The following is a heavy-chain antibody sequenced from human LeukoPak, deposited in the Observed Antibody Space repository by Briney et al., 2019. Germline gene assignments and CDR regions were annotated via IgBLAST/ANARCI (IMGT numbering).Heavy chain of an antibody. J-gene: IGHJ4*02. V-gene: IGHV3-30*03. D-gene: IGHD3-9*01. Sequence: PGRSLRLSCAASGFTFSSYGMHWVRQAPGKGLGWVAVISYDGSNKYYADSVKGRFTISRDNSKNTLYLQMNSLRAEDTAVYYCAREGYDILTGYPDYWGQGTLVTVSS. CDR2: ISYDGSNK. CDR1: GFTFSSYG. CDR3: AREGYDILTGYPDY.